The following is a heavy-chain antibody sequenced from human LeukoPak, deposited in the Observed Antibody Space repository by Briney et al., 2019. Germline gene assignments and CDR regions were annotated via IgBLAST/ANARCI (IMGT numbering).Heavy chain of an antibody. Sequence: PSETLSLTCAVYGGSFSGYYWSWIRQPPGKGLEWIGEINHSGSTNYNPSLKSRVTISVDTSKNQFSLKLSSVTAADTAVYHCARESQSVLWFGVHLWGHGTLVTVSS. D-gene: IGHD3-10*01. CDR2: INHSGST. V-gene: IGHV4-34*01. J-gene: IGHJ4*01. CDR1: GGSFSGYY. CDR3: ARESQSVLWFGVHL.